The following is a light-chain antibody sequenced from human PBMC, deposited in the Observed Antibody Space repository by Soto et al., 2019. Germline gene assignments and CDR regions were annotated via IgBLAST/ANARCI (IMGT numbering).Light chain of an antibody. CDR1: QSVSSSY. Sequence: VLTQSPGTLSLSPGDRATLSCRASQSVSSSYLAWYQQKPGQAPRLLIYGASSRATGIPDRFSGSGSGTDFTLTISRLEPEDFAVYYCQQYGSSLLFTFGPGTKVDIK. J-gene: IGKJ3*01. CDR3: QQYGSSLLFT. CDR2: GAS. V-gene: IGKV3-20*01.